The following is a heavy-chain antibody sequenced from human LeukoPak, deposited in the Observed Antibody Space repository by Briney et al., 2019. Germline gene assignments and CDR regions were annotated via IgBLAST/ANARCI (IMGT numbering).Heavy chain of an antibody. D-gene: IGHD3-3*01. J-gene: IGHJ6*03. CDR1: GFTFSSYS. V-gene: IGHV3-21*01. CDR2: ISSSSSYI. CDR3: ARALDFGVLYYMDV. Sequence: GGSLRLSCAASGFTFSSYSMNWVRQAPGKGLEWVSSISSSSSYIYYADSVKGRFTISRDNAKNSPYLQMNSLRAEDTAVYYCARALDFGVLYYMDVWGKGTTVTVSS.